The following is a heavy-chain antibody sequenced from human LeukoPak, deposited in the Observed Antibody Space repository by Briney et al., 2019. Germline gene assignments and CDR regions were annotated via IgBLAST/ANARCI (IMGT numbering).Heavy chain of an antibody. CDR2: VSGNGGGT. V-gene: IGHV3-23*01. Sequence: GGSLRLSCAASGFTFKNYAMAWVRQAPGKGLEWVSSVSGNGGGTYYADSVKGHSTISRGNSKNTLYLQMNSLRAEDTAVYYCAKHLTSVTTNFECWGQGTLVTISS. CDR1: GFTFKNYA. D-gene: IGHD4-17*01. J-gene: IGHJ4*02. CDR3: AKHLTSVTTNFEC.